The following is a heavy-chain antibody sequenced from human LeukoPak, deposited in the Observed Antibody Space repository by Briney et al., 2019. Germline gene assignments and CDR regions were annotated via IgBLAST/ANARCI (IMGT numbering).Heavy chain of an antibody. CDR1: GFTFSSYA. CDR2: ISGSGGST. Sequence: GGSLRLSCAASGFTFSSYAMSWVRQAPGKGLEWVSAISGSGGSTYYADSVKGRFTISRDNSKNTLYLQMNSLRAEDTAVYYCAKSGQGCSSTSCYINYFDYWGQGTLVTVSS. J-gene: IGHJ4*02. CDR3: AKSGQGCSSTSCYINYFDY. V-gene: IGHV3-23*01. D-gene: IGHD2-2*02.